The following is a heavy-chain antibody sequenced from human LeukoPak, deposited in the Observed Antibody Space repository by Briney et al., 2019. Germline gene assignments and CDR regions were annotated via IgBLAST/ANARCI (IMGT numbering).Heavy chain of an antibody. J-gene: IGHJ4*02. CDR2: ITTDGSVT. D-gene: IGHD3-10*01. Sequence: GGSLRLSCAASGFTFSSYWMHWVRQAPGKGLVWISRITTDGSVTHYADSVKGRFTISRDNAKNTLYLQMNSPGAEDTAVYYCARSYDHWGQGTLVTVSS. CDR1: GFTFSSYW. CDR3: ARSYDH. V-gene: IGHV3-74*01.